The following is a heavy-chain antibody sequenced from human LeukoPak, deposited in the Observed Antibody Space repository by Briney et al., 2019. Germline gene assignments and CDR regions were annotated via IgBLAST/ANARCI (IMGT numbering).Heavy chain of an antibody. CDR3: ARHRGENQNFDY. CDR2: ISYSGST. J-gene: IGHJ4*02. V-gene: IGHV4-59*08. Sequence: SETLSLTCTVSGGSISSYYWSWIRQPPGKGLEWIGYISYSGSTSYNPSLKSRVTISVDTSKNQFSLKLGSVTAADTAVFYCARHRGENQNFDYWGQGTLVTVSS. CDR1: GGSISSYY. D-gene: IGHD5-24*01.